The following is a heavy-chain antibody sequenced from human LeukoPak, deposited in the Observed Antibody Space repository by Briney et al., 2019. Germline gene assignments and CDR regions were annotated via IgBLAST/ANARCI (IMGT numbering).Heavy chain of an antibody. V-gene: IGHV6-1*01. D-gene: IGHD5-18*01. CDR3: ASEELSGYSYGFDY. Sequence: SQTLSLTCAISGDSVSSNIAAWNWIRQSPSRGLEWLGRTYYRSKWYNDYAVSVKSRITINPDTSKNQFSLQLNSVTPEDTAVYYCASEELSGYSYGFDYWGQGTLVTVSS. CDR1: GDSVSSNIAA. CDR2: TYYRSKWYN. J-gene: IGHJ4*02.